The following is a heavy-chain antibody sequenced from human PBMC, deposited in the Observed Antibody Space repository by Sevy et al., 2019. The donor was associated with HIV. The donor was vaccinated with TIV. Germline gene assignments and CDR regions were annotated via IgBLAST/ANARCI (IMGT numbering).Heavy chain of an antibody. Sequence: SVKVSCKTSGGSFSSYALTWARQAPGRGLEWMGGIIPIFNTPHYAQKFQGRITIVADKSTSTAYMELRSLRSEDMAVYYCANGDSYSERHYAMDVWGQGTTVTVSS. CDR2: IIPIFNTP. CDR1: GGSFSSYA. V-gene: IGHV1-69*06. CDR3: ANGDSYSERHYAMDV. J-gene: IGHJ6*02. D-gene: IGHD4-4*01.